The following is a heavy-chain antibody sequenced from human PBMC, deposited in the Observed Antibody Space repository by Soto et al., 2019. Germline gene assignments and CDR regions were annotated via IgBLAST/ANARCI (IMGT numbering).Heavy chain of an antibody. CDR3: ARLTRGVYDLDRLWEKFDY. D-gene: IGHD5-12*01. CDR2: IYWDDDK. J-gene: IGHJ4*02. Sequence: QITVKESGLPLVKPTETLTLTCTFSGFSLSTNGMGVGWIRQPPGKALEWLALIYWDDDKRYSPSLRSRLTIIKDTSENQVDLTMTNMDPVDTGTYYGARLTRGVYDLDRLWEKFDYWGQGTLVTVSS. V-gene: IGHV2-5*02. CDR1: GFSLSTNGMG.